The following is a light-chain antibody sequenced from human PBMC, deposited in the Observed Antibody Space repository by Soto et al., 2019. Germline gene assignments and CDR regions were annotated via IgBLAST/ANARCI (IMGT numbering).Light chain of an antibody. CDR1: SSDVGGYNY. Sequence: QSALTQPASVSGSPGQSITISCTGTSSDVGGYNYVSWYQQHPGKAPKLMIYDVSNWPSGVSNRFSGSKSGNTASLTISGLQAEDEADDYCSSYTSSSTLVFGTGTKLTVL. CDR2: DVS. CDR3: SSYTSSSTLV. V-gene: IGLV2-14*01. J-gene: IGLJ1*01.